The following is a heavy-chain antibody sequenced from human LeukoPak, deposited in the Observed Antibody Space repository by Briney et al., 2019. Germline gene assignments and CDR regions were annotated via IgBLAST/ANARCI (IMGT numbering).Heavy chain of an antibody. J-gene: IGHJ3*02. CDR1: GFTFSSYA. D-gene: IGHD5-12*01. CDR3: ARDRSGYDGGDAFDI. CDR2: ISSNGGST. V-gene: IGHV3-64*01. Sequence: GGSLRLSCAASGFTFSSYAMHWVRQAPGKGLEYVSAISSNGGSTYYANSVKGRFTISRDNSKDTLYLQMGSLRAEDMAVYYCARDRSGYDGGDAFDIWGQGTMVTVSS.